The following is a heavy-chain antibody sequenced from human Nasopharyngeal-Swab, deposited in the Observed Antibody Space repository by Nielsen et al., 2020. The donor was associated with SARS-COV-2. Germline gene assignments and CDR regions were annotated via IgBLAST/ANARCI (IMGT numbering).Heavy chain of an antibody. D-gene: IGHD6-19*01. J-gene: IGHJ4*02. CDR1: GFTVSSNY. CDR3: ARDRGAVAGHYYFDY. CDR2: IYSGGST. Sequence: GESLKISCAASGFTVSSNYMSWVRQAPGKGLEWVSVIYSGGSTYYADSVKGRFTISRDNSKNTLYLQMNSLRAEDTAVYYCARDRGAVAGHYYFDYWGQGTLVTVSS. V-gene: IGHV3-53*05.